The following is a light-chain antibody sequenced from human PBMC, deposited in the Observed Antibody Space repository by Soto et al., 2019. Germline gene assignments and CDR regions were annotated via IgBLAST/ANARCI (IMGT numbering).Light chain of an antibody. Sequence: QSALTQPASVSGSPGQSINISCTGTSSDVGGYNYVSWYQQHPGKAPKFVIYEVSNRPSGVSNRFSGSKSGNTASLTISGLQAEDEADYYCSSYTSSSTPGVFGGGTKVTVL. CDR2: EVS. CDR3: SSYTSSSTPGV. V-gene: IGLV2-14*01. J-gene: IGLJ3*02. CDR1: SSDVGGYNY.